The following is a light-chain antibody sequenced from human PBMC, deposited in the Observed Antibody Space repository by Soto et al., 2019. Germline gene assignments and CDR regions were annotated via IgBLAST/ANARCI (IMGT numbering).Light chain of an antibody. CDR1: QYVSNH. V-gene: IGKV3-15*01. CDR3: QQYYDWPPLT. J-gene: IGKJ4*01. CDR2: GVS. Sequence: EIVMTQSPATLSVSPGERATLSCRASQYVSNHLAWYRQKPGQAPRLLIYGVSTRAPGIPARFSGSGSGTEFTLTISSLQSEDFAIYYCQQYYDWPPLTFGGGTKVEIK.